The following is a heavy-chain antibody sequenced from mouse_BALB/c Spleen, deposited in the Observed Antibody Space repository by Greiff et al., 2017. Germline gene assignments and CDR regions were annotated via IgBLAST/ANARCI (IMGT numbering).Heavy chain of an antibody. CDR1: GFTFSSYA. J-gene: IGHJ4*01. Sequence: EVKVVESGGGLVKPGGSLKLSCAASGFTFSSYAMSWVRQSPEKRLEWVAEISSGGSYTYYPDTVTGRFTISRDNAKNTLYLEMSSLRSEDTAMYYCARGLPDYYAMDYWGQGTSVTVSS. V-gene: IGHV5-9-4*01. D-gene: IGHD5-5*01. CDR2: ISSGGSYT. CDR3: ARGLPDYYAMDY.